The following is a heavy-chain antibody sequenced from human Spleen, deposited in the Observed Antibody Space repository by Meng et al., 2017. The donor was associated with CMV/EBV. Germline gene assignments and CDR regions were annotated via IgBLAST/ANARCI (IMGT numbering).Heavy chain of an antibody. D-gene: IGHD1-26*01. CDR3: AKYYQNQLLLDGMDV. Sequence: GESLKISCKGSGYSFTTYWIAWVRQMPGKGLEWMGIIYPGDSDIKYSPSFQGHVTISADKSISTAYLQWTSLKASDTAMYYCAKYYQNQLLLDGMDVWGQGTTVTVSS. J-gene: IGHJ6*02. CDR1: GYSFTTYW. V-gene: IGHV5-51*01. CDR2: IYPGDSDI.